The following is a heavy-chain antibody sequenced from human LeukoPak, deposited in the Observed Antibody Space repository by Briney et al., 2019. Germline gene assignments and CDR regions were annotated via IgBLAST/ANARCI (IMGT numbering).Heavy chain of an antibody. D-gene: IGHD6-19*01. CDR2: ISSSSSYI. V-gene: IGHV3-21*03. J-gene: IGHJ1*01. CDR1: GFTFSSYS. Sequence: KPGGSLRLSCAASGFTFSSYSMNWVRQAPGKGLEWVSSISSSSSYIYYADSVKGRFTISRDNSKNTLYLQMNSLRAEDTAVYHCTTYSSGWYWGQGTLVTVSS. CDR3: TTYSSGWY.